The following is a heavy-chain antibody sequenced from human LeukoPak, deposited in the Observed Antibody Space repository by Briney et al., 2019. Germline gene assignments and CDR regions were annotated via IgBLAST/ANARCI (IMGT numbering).Heavy chain of an antibody. Sequence: EASVKVSCKASGYTFTSYGISWVRQAPGQGLEWMGWISAYNGNTNYAQKLQGRVTMTTDTSTSTAYMELRSLRSADTAVYYCARRRYDILTGYYETHTFDYWGQGTLVTVSS. V-gene: IGHV1-18*04. CDR2: ISAYNGNT. J-gene: IGHJ4*02. CDR1: GYTFTSYG. D-gene: IGHD3-9*01. CDR3: ARRRYDILTGYYETHTFDY.